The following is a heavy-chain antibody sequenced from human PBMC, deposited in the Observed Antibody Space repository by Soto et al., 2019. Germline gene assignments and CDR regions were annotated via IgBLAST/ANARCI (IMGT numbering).Heavy chain of an antibody. D-gene: IGHD6-13*01. J-gene: IGHJ1*01. CDR2: INHSGST. CDR1: GGSFSGYY. Sequence: QVQLQQWGAGLLNPSETLSLTCAVYGGSFSGYYWTWIRQPPGKGLEWIGEINHSGSTNYNPSLKSRVTITVDTSKNPFSRKLPSVSAADTSVYYWARGYSSTLYLQHWGQGTLLTVSS. CDR3: ARGYSSTLYLQH. V-gene: IGHV4-34*01.